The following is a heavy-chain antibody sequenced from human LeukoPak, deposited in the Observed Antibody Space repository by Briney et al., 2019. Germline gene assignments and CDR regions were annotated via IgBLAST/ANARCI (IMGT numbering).Heavy chain of an antibody. CDR3: AKDLVSYYYDSSGSAFDI. J-gene: IGHJ3*02. CDR1: GFTFSRYA. Sequence: PGGSLRLPCAASGFTFSRYAMSWVRQAPGKGLEWVSTISGSGGSTYYADSVKGRFTISRDNSKNTLFLQLNSLRADDTAVYYCAKDLVSYYYDSSGSAFDIWGQGTMVTVSS. CDR2: ISGSGGST. D-gene: IGHD3-22*01. V-gene: IGHV3-23*01.